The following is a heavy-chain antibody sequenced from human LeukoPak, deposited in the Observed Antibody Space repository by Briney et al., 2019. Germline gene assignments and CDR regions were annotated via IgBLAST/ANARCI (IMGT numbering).Heavy chain of an antibody. CDR3: ARVLRPYSGSFLFDY. CDR2: IYYSGST. V-gene: IGHV4-59*01. J-gene: IGHJ4*02. D-gene: IGHD1-26*01. Sequence: SETLSLTCTVSGGSISSYYWSWIRQPPGKGLEWIGYIYYSGSTNYNPSLKSRVTISVDTSKNQFPLKLSSVTAADTAVYYCARVLRPYSGSFLFDYWGQGTLVTVSS. CDR1: GGSISSYY.